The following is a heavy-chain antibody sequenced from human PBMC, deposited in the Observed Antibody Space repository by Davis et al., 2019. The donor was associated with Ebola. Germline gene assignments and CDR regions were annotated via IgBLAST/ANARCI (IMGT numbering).Heavy chain of an antibody. V-gene: IGHV3-7*03. CDR3: ARRRSTVVTGAFDY. D-gene: IGHD4-23*01. CDR1: GFTFSSYW. CDR2: IKQDGSEK. Sequence: PGGSLRLSCAASGFTFSSYWMSWVRQAPGKGLEWVANIKQDGSEKYYVDSVKGRFTISRDNAKNSLYLQMNSLRAEDTAVYYCARRRSTVVTGAFDYWGQGTLVTVSS. J-gene: IGHJ4*02.